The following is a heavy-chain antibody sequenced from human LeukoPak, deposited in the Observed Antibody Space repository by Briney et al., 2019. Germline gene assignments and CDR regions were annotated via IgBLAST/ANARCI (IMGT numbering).Heavy chain of an antibody. CDR1: GGSISSSSYY. Sequence: PSETLSLSCTVSGGSISSSSYYWGWIRQPPGKGLQWIESSYYSGSTYYNPSLKSRVTISVDTSKNQFSLKLSSVTAADTAVYYCACFPRYRLGWVDYWGQGTLVTVSS. J-gene: IGHJ4*02. CDR3: ACFPRYRLGWVDY. V-gene: IGHV4-39*01. D-gene: IGHD3-16*02. CDR2: SYYSGST.